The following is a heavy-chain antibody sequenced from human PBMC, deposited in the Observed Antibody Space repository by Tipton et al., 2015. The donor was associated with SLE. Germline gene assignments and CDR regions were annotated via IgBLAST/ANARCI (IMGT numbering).Heavy chain of an antibody. CDR3: ARGLSFYHDSSGYYEFDK. V-gene: IGHV1-2*06. Sequence: QLVQSGADVKKPGASVKVSCKASGYTFIGYYMHWVRQAPGQGLEWMGRINPNGGGTEYAQRFQGRVTMTGDTSTSTAYMELSRLTSDDTAVYYCARGLSFYHDSSGYYEFDKWGQGALVTVSS. J-gene: IGHJ4*02. D-gene: IGHD3-22*01. CDR2: INPNGGGT. CDR1: GYTFIGYY.